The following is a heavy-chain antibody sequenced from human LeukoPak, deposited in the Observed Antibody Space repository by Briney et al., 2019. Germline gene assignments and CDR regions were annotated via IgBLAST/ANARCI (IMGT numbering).Heavy chain of an antibody. J-gene: IGHJ5*02. D-gene: IGHD1-26*01. Sequence: GGSLRLSCAASGFTFSGSAIHWVRQSSGKGLEWVGYIDKRGNSYATTSAASVTGRFTISRDDSKNTAYLQMNSLKTEDTALYYCTRDSGTYNWLDPWGQGTLVTVSS. CDR3: TRDSGTYNWLDP. V-gene: IGHV3-73*01. CDR1: GFTFSGSA. CDR2: IDKRGNSYAT.